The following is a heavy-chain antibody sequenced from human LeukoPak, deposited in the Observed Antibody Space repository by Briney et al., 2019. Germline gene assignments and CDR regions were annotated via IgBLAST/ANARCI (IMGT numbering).Heavy chain of an antibody. CDR3: ATDYYYDSSGSYYTVDY. CDR1: GGTFSSYA. V-gene: IGHV1-69*06. Sequence: GSSVKVSCKASGGTFSSYAISWVRQAPGQGLEWMGGIIPIFGTANYAQKFQGRVTMTEDTSTDTAYMELSSLRSEDTAVYYCATDYYYDSSGSYYTVDYWGQGTLVTVSS. D-gene: IGHD3-22*01. CDR2: IIPIFGTA. J-gene: IGHJ4*02.